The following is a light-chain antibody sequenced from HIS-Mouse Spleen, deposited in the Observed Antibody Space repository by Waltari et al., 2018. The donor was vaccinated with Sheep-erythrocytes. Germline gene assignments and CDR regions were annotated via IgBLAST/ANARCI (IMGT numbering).Light chain of an antibody. CDR3: QQYNSYPLT. CDR2: KAS. Sequence: DIQVTQSPSTLSASVGERVTITCRANQSISSWLAWYQQKPGKAPKLLVYKASSLESGVPSRFSGSGSGTEFTLTISSLQPDDFATYYCQQYNSYPLTFGGGTKVEIK. CDR1: QSISSW. V-gene: IGKV1-5*03. J-gene: IGKJ4*01.